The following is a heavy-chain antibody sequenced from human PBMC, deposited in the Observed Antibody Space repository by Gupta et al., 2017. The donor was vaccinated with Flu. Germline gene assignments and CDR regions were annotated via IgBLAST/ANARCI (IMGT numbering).Heavy chain of an antibody. CDR2: INWNGGST. D-gene: IGHD1-26*01. Sequence: EVQLVESGGGVLRPGGSLRLSCAASGFTFDDYGMSWVRQAPGKGLEWVSGINWNGGSTRYADSVKGRFTISRDNAKNSLYLQMNSLRAEDTALYHCARELEGAPKGWFDPWGQGTLVTVSS. CDR3: ARELEGAPKGWFDP. CDR1: GFTFDDYG. J-gene: IGHJ5*02. V-gene: IGHV3-20*01.